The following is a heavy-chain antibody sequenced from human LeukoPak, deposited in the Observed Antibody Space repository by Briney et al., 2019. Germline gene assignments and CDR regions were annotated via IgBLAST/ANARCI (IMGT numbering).Heavy chain of an antibody. CDR3: ARYDSSGYYPEYFQH. Sequence: ASVKVSCKASGYTFTSYGISWVRQAPGQGLEWMGWISAYNGNTNYAQKLQGRVTMTTDTSTSTAYMELRSLRSDDTAVYYCARYDSSGYYPEYFQHWGQGTLVTVSS. CDR1: GYTFTSYG. CDR2: ISAYNGNT. V-gene: IGHV1-18*01. J-gene: IGHJ1*01. D-gene: IGHD3-22*01.